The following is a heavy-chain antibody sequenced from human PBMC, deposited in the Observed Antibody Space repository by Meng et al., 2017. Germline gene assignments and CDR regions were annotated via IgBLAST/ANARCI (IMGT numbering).Heavy chain of an antibody. CDR1: GGSISSYY. Sequence: GSLRLSCTVSGGSISSYYWSWIRQPPGKGLEWIGYIYYSGSTNYNPSLKSRVTISVDTSKNQFSLKLSSVTAADTAVYYCAAGYSSSWRAEYFQHWGQGTLVTVSS. CDR3: AAGYSSSWRAEYFQH. D-gene: IGHD6-13*01. J-gene: IGHJ1*01. CDR2: IYYSGST. V-gene: IGHV4-59*01.